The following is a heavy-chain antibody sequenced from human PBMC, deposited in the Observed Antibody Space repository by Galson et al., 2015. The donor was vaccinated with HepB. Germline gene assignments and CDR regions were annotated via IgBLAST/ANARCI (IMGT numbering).Heavy chain of an antibody. CDR3: ARQWLPLTETPDYGMDV. J-gene: IGHJ6*02. Sequence: SVKVSCKASGYTFTSYYMHWVRQAPGQGLEWMGIINPSGGSTSYAQKLQGRVTMTRDTSTSTVYMELSSLRSEDTAVYYCARQWLPLTETPDYGMDVWGQGTTVTVSS. CDR1: GYTFTSYY. V-gene: IGHV1-46*04. D-gene: IGHD6-19*01. CDR2: INPSGGST.